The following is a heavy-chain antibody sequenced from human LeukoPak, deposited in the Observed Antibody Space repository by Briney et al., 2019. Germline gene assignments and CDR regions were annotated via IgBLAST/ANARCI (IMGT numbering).Heavy chain of an antibody. J-gene: IGHJ4*02. V-gene: IGHV1-2*02. CDR1: GYTFTGYY. CDR3: ARDMDDILTGYVGPCY. CDR2: INPNSGGT. D-gene: IGHD3-9*01. Sequence: GASVKVSCKASGYTFTGYYMRWVRQAPGQGLEWMGWINPNSGGTNYAQKFQGRVTMTRDTSISTAYMELSRLRSDDTAVYYCARDMDDILTGYVGPCYWGQGTLVTVSS.